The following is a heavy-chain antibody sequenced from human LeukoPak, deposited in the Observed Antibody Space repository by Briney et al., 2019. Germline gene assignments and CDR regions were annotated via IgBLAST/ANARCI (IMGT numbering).Heavy chain of an antibody. CDR2: IHSSGST. D-gene: IGHD1-26*01. Sequence: SETLSLTCTVSGDSISNYYWSWLRQSAGKGLEWIGRIHSSGSTNFNPSLRSRVTMSADTSKHQFSLWLTSMTAADTALYYCARGIATITQDSFDVWGLGTMVTVSS. CDR1: GDSISNYY. J-gene: IGHJ3*01. V-gene: IGHV4-4*07. CDR3: ARGIATITQDSFDV.